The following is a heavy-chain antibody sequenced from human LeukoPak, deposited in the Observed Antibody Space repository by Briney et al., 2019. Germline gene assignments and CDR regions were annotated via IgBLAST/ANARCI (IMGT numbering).Heavy chain of an antibody. CDR1: GYSISSGYY. CDR2: IYHSGST. Sequence: SETLSLTCTVSGYSISSGYYWGWIRRPPGKGLEWIGSIYHSGSTYYNPSLKSRVTISVDTSKNQFSLKLSSVTAADTAVYYCAAEGYYYYMDVWGKGTTVTVSS. J-gene: IGHJ6*03. CDR3: AAEGYYYYMDV. V-gene: IGHV4-38-2*02.